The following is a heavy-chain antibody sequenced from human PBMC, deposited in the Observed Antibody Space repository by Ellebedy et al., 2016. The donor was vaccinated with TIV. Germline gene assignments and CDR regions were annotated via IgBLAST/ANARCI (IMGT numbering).Heavy chain of an antibody. CDR2: IKTDGSEK. D-gene: IGHD1-14*01. Sequence: GESLKISCEASGFTLSDNWMTWVRQVPGKGLEWVASIKTDGSEKFYVGSVRGRFTISRDNAENSVFLQMSSLGADDTALYYCTRDPGRRDDLWGQGTLVTVSS. CDR3: TRDPGRRDDL. V-gene: IGHV3-7*03. CDR1: GFTLSDNW. J-gene: IGHJ5*02.